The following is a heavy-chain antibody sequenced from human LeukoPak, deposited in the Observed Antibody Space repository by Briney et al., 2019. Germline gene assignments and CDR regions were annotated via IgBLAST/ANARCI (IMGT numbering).Heavy chain of an antibody. Sequence: SQTLSLTCTVSGGSISSGGDYWSWIRQPPGKGLEWIGYIYHSGSTYYNPSLKSRVTISLDTSKNQFSLKLSSVTATDTAVYYCARDRLAGAFDIWGQGTMVTVSS. J-gene: IGHJ3*02. CDR2: IYHSGST. CDR1: GGSISSGGDY. V-gene: IGHV4-30-2*01. CDR3: ARDRLAGAFDI.